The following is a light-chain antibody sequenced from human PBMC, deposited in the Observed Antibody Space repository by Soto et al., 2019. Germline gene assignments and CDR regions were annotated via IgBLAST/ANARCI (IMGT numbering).Light chain of an antibody. CDR2: EAS. CDR3: LQDYIYPYT. Sequence: AIQMTQSPSSLSASVGDRVTVTCRASQDIRNNLGWLQEKPGKAPKLLIYEASTLETGVPSRFNGSGSGIHFALTISSLQPEDFATYYCLQDYIYPYTFGQGTMVEIK. V-gene: IGKV1-6*02. CDR1: QDIRNN. J-gene: IGKJ2*01.